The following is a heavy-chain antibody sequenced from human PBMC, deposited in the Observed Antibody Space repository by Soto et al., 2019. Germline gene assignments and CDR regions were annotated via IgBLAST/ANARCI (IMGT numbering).Heavy chain of an antibody. CDR2: ISSSGSTI. V-gene: IGHV3-11*04. J-gene: IGHJ4*02. CDR3: ARMFLWGFDY. Sequence: PGGSLRLSCAASGFTFSDSWMHWVRQAPGKGLEWVSYISSSGSTIYYADSVKGRFTISRDNAKNSLYLQMNSLRAEDTAVYYCARMFLWGFDYWGQGTLVTVSS. CDR1: GFTFSDSW. D-gene: IGHD3-10*02.